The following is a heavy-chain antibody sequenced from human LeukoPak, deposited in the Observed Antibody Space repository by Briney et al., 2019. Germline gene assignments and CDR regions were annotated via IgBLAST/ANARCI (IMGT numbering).Heavy chain of an antibody. CDR2: ISYDGSYK. J-gene: IGHJ4*02. V-gene: IGHV3-30*04. CDR3: AKRSAESSGYFDY. Sequence: GGSLRLSCAASGFTFSNFAMHWVRQAPGKGLEWVSVISYDGSYKYYADSVKGRFTISRDNPKNTLYLQMNSLRAEDTAVYYCAKRSAESSGYFDYWGQGTLVTVSS. D-gene: IGHD6-19*01. CDR1: GFTFSNFA.